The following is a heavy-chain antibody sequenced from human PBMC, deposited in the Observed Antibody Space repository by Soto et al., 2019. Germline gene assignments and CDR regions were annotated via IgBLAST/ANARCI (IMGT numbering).Heavy chain of an antibody. CDR2: IIPISGTA. D-gene: IGHD2-2*01. CDR3: ARSQGSSTSLEIYYYYYYGMDV. Sequence: QVQLVQSGAEVKKPGSSVKVSCKASGGTFSSYAISWVRQAPGQGLEWMGGIIPISGTANYAQKFQGRVTITADESTSTAYMELSSLRSEDTAVYSCARSQGSSTSLEIYYYYYYGMDVWCQGNTVTVSS. V-gene: IGHV1-69*01. CDR1: GGTFSSYA. J-gene: IGHJ6*02.